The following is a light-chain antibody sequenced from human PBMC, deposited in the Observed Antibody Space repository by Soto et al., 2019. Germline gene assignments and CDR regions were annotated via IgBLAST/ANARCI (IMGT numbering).Light chain of an antibody. J-gene: IGKJ4*01. CDR2: GAS. V-gene: IGKV3-20*01. Sequence: EIVLTQSPGTLSLSPGERATLSCRASQTVTSSFLAWYQQKPGQAPRLLIYGASSRATGIPDKFSGSGSGTDFTLTISRLEPTDFAVYYCQQYGSSVLTFGGGTKVEIK. CDR3: QQYGSSVLT. CDR1: QTVTSSF.